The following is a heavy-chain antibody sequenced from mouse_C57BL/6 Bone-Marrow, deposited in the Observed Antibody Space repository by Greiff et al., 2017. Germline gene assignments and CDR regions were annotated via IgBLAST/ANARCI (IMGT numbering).Heavy chain of an antibody. CDR1: GFTFTDYY. D-gene: IGHD1-1*01. CDR3: ARYYGSSGDYFDY. CDR2: IRNKANGYTT. V-gene: IGHV7-3*01. Sequence: DVKLVESGGGLVQPGGSLSLSCAASGFTFTDYYMSWVRQPPGKALEWLGFIRNKANGYTTEYSASVKGRFTISRDNSQSILYLQMNALRAEDSATYYCARYYGSSGDYFDYWGQGTTLTVSS. J-gene: IGHJ2*01.